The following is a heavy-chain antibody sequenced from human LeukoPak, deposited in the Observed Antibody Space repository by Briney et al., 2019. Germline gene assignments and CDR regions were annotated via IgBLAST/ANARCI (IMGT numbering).Heavy chain of an antibody. J-gene: IGHJ5*02. V-gene: IGHV3-66*01. CDR1: GFSVSDNY. CDR2: IYTGGST. CDR3: ARTVRSRSLKWFDP. Sequence: GGSLRLSCAASGFSVSDNYTSWVRQAPGRGLEWVSVIYTGGSTYYADSVKGRFTLSRDDSENTLVLQMNSLRVEDTAFYYCARTVRSRSLKWFDPWGQGTLVTVSS. D-gene: IGHD4-17*01.